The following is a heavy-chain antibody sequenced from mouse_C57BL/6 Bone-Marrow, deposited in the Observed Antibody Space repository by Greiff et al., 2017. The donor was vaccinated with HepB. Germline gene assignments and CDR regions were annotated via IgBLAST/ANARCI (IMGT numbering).Heavy chain of an antibody. Sequence: VQLQQSGAELVRPGTSVKVSCKASGYAFTNYLIEWVKQRPGLGLEWIGVINPGSGGTNYNEKFKGKATLTADKSSSTAYMQLSSLTSEDSAVYFCARIYYGNFYWYFDVWGTGTTVTVSS. CDR1: GYAFTNYL. D-gene: IGHD2-1*01. J-gene: IGHJ1*03. V-gene: IGHV1-54*01. CDR2: INPGSGGT. CDR3: ARIYYGNFYWYFDV.